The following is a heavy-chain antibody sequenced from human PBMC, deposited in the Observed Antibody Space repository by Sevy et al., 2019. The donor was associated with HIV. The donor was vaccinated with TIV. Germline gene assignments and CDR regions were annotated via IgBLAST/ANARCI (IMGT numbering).Heavy chain of an antibody. V-gene: IGHV1-18*01. CDR2: ISGYSGDT. CDR1: DYTFTTYG. J-gene: IGHJ4*02. CDR3: ARDIQYSRSYWGAYYFDY. D-gene: IGHD1-26*01. Sequence: ASVKVSCRASDYTFTTYGVTWVRQAPGQGLEWMGWISGYSGDTKYAQKFQGRVTMTTDRSTSTAYRELRSLRADDTAMYYCARDIQYSRSYWGAYYFDYWGQGTLVTVSS.